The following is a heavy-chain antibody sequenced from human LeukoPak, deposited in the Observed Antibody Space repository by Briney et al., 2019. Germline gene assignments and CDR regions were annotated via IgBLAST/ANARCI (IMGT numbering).Heavy chain of an antibody. J-gene: IGHJ4*02. CDR2: MFYDGST. CDR3: ERERRIVWSTDY. V-gene: IGHV4-39*07. D-gene: IGHD1-26*01. CDR1: GASISSNSYA. Sequence: SETLSLTCTVSGASISSNSYAWGWIRQSPGKGLEYIGTMFYDGSTYYRSSLKSRVTISGDTSKNQFSLNLTTVTAADTALYFCERERRIVWSTDYWGQGALVIVSS.